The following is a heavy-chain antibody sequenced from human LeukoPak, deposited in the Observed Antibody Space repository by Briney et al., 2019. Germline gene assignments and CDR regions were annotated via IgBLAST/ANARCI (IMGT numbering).Heavy chain of an antibody. Sequence: GESLKISCKGCVYSFTSYWIGWVRPMPGKGLEWIKIIYPGDSDTRYSPTFQGQVTISADKSISTAYLQWSSLKASDTAMYYCARRYSGSSFSDYWGQGTLVTVSS. CDR3: ARRYSGSSFSDY. CDR2: IYPGDSDT. CDR1: VYSFTSYW. D-gene: IGHD1-26*01. J-gene: IGHJ4*02. V-gene: IGHV5-51*01.